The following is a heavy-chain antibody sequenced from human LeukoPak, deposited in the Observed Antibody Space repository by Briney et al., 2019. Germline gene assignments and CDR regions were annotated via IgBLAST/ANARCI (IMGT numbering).Heavy chain of an antibody. J-gene: IGHJ4*02. V-gene: IGHV1-8*01. CDR1: GYTFTSYD. CDR3: AKYKSGDYFDSGKRYYFDQ. CDR2: MNPNSGNT. D-gene: IGHD3-9*01. Sequence: ASVKVSCKASGYTFTSYDINWVRQATGQGLEWMGWMNPNSGNTGQAQKFQGRITMTRNTSISTAHMELSSLRPEDTAVYYCAKYKSGDYFDSGKRYYFDQWGQGTPVTVSS.